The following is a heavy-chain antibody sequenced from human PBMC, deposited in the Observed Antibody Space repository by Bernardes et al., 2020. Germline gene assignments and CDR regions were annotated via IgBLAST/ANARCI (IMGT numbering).Heavy chain of an antibody. Sequence: GGSLRLSCAASGFTFSSYSMNWVRQAPGKGLEWVSSISSSSSYIYYADSVKGRFTISRDNAKNSLYLQMNSLRAEDTAVYYCASDRGSGYYLGRVNSNYYGMDVWGQGTTVTVSS. CDR2: ISSSSSYI. V-gene: IGHV3-21*01. D-gene: IGHD3-22*01. J-gene: IGHJ6*02. CDR1: GFTFSSYS. CDR3: ASDRGSGYYLGRVNSNYYGMDV.